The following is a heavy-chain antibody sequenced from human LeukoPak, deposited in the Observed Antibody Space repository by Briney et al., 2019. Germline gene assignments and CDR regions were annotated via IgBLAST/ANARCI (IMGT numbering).Heavy chain of an antibody. CDR2: IIPILGIA. J-gene: IGHJ4*02. Sequence: SSVKVSCKASGGTFSSYTISWVRQAPGQGLEWMRRIIPILGIANYAQKFQGRVTITADKSTSTAYMELSSLRSEDTAVYYCARALCSGYTDYWGQGTLVTVSS. D-gene: IGHD5-24*01. CDR3: ARALCSGYTDY. CDR1: GGTFSSYT. V-gene: IGHV1-69*02.